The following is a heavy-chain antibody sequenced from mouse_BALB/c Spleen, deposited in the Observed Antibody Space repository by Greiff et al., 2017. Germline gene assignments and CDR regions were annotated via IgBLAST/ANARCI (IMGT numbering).Heavy chain of an antibody. CDR1: GYTFTSYW. D-gene: IGHD1-1*01. J-gene: IGHJ4*01. CDR2: INPSTGYT. CDR3: ARRRDYYGNIRAMDY. Sequence: QVQLQQSGAELAKPGASVKMSCKASGYTFTSYWMHWVKQRPGQGLEWIGYINPSTGYTEYNQKFKDKATLTADKSSSTAYMQLSSLTSEDSAVYYCARRRDYYGNIRAMDYWGQGTSVTVSS. V-gene: IGHV1-7*01.